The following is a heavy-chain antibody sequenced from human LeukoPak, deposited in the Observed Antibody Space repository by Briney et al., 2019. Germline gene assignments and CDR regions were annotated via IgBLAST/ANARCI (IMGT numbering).Heavy chain of an antibody. CDR3: ARDGLSSGWSEAFDI. J-gene: IGHJ3*02. D-gene: IGHD6-19*01. Sequence: ASVKVSCKASGYSFTGYFIHWVRQAPGQGLEWMGRINPNSGGTNYAQKFQGRVTMTRDTSISTAYMELSRLSSDDTAVYYCARDGLSSGWSEAFDIWGRGTMVTVSS. CDR1: GYSFTGYF. CDR2: INPNSGGT. V-gene: IGHV1-2*06.